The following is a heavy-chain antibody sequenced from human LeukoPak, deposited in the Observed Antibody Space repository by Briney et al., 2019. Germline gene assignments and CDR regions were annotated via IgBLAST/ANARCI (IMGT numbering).Heavy chain of an antibody. Sequence: ASVKVSCKASGYTFTSYGISWVRQAPGQGLEWMGWISAYNGNATYAQKLQGRVTMTTDTSTSTAYMELRSLRSDDTAVYYCARGGRFLEWLPFDYWGQGTLVTVSS. J-gene: IGHJ4*02. CDR1: GYTFTSYG. CDR3: ARGGRFLEWLPFDY. CDR2: ISAYNGNA. D-gene: IGHD3-3*01. V-gene: IGHV1-18*01.